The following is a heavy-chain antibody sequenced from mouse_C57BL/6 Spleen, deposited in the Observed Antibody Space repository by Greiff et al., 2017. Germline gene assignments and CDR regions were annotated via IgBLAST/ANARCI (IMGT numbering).Heavy chain of an antibody. V-gene: IGHV1-64*01. CDR1: GYTFTSYW. D-gene: IGHD2-4*01. CDR2: IHPNSGST. J-gene: IGHJ3*01. CDR3: ARSLYYDYDLAY. Sequence: QVQLKQPGAELVKPGASVKLSCKASGYTFTSYWMNWVKQRPGQGLEWIGMIHPNSGSTNYNEKFKSKATLTVAKSSSTAYMQLSSLTSEDSAVYYCARSLYYDYDLAYWGQGTLVTVSA.